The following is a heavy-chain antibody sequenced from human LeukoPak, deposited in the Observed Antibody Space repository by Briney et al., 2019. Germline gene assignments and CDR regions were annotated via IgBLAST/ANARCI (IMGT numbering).Heavy chain of an antibody. V-gene: IGHV4-39*01. D-gene: IGHD2-15*01. CDR2: IYYSGST. CDR1: GGSISSSSYY. Sequence: PSETLSLTCTVSGGSISSSSYYWGWIRQPPGKGLERIGSIYYSGSTYYNPSLKSRVTISVDTSKNQFSLKLSSVTAADTAVYYCARVTRSSSYYFDYWGQGTLVTVSS. J-gene: IGHJ4*02. CDR3: ARVTRSSSYYFDY.